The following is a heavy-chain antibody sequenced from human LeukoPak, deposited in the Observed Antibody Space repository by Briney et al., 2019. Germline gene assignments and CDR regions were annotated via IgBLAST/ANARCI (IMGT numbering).Heavy chain of an antibody. Sequence: SETLSLTCAVSGGSISSGGYSWSWIRQPPGKGLEWIGYIYYSGSTYYNPSLKSRATISVDTSKNQFSLKLSSVTAADTAVYYCARDGRYYYAFDIWGQGTMVTVSS. J-gene: IGHJ3*02. V-gene: IGHV4-30-4*07. CDR2: IYYSGST. CDR3: ARDGRYYYAFDI. D-gene: IGHD1-26*01. CDR1: GGSISSGGYS.